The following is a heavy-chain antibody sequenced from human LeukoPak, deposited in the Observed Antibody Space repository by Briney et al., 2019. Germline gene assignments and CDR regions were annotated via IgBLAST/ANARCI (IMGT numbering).Heavy chain of an antibody. J-gene: IGHJ5*02. CDR2: ISGSGGST. V-gene: IGHV3-23*01. Sequence: GGSLRLSCVASGFTFSSYAMSWVRQAPGKGLEWVSLISGSGGSTYYADSVKGRFTISRDNSKNTLYLQMNSLRAEDTAVYYCAKFTTSHYYGSERWYWFDPWGQGTLVTVSS. CDR3: AKFTTSHYYGSERWYWFDP. CDR1: GFTFSSYA. D-gene: IGHD3-10*01.